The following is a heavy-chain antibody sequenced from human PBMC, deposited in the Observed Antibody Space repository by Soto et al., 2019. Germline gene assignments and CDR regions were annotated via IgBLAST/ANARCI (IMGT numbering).Heavy chain of an antibody. V-gene: IGHV1-69*12. D-gene: IGHD6-13*01. J-gene: IGHJ4*02. CDR2: IIPIFGTA. Sequence: QVQLVQSGAEVKKPGSSVKVSCKACGGTFSTDAISWVRQAPGQGLEWMGGIIPIFGTANYAQKFQGRVTITAGESARTAYMELSRLRSEDTAVYFCARGSSTWYYAYWGQGSLVTVSS. CDR3: ARGSSTWYYAY. CDR1: GGTFSTDA.